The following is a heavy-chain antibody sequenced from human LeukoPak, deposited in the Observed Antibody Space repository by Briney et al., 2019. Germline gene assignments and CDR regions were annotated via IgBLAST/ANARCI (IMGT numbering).Heavy chain of an antibody. D-gene: IGHD6-13*01. Sequence: SETLSLTCAVYGGSFSGYYWSWIRQPPGKGLEWIGETSHSGSTNYNPSLESRVTISVDTSKNQFSLKLRSVTAADTAVYYCALSPLGAAGTWSGLFDYWGQGTLVTVSS. CDR1: GGSFSGYY. CDR2: TSHSGST. V-gene: IGHV4-34*01. J-gene: IGHJ4*02. CDR3: ALSPLGAAGTWSGLFDY.